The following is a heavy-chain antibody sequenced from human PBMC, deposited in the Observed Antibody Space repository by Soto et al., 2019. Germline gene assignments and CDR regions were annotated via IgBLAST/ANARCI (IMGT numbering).Heavy chain of an antibody. D-gene: IGHD6-13*01. Sequence: GGSLRLSCAASGFTFSSYSMNWVRQAPGKGLEWVSSISSSSSYIYYADSVKGRFTISRDNSKNTLYLQMNSLRAEDTAVYYCAKAKYSSSWSPRYNWFDPWGQGTLVTVSS. CDR3: AKAKYSSSWSPRYNWFDP. J-gene: IGHJ5*02. CDR1: GFTFSSYS. V-gene: IGHV3-21*04. CDR2: ISSSSSYI.